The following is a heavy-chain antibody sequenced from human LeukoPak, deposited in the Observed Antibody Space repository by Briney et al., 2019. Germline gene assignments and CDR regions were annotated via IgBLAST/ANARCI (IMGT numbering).Heavy chain of an antibody. Sequence: SETLSLTCTVSGGSISSGSYYWSWIRQPAGKGLEWIGRIYSSGSTNYNPSLKSRVTMSVDTSKNQFSLKLSSVTAADTAVYYCARHLAPSSGYLTLDYWGQGTLVTVSS. V-gene: IGHV4-61*02. CDR2: IYSSGST. J-gene: IGHJ4*02. CDR3: ARHLAPSSGYLTLDY. CDR1: GGSISSGSYY. D-gene: IGHD3-22*01.